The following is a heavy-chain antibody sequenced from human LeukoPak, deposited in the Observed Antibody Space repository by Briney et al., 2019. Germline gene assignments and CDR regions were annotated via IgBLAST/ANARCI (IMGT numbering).Heavy chain of an antibody. D-gene: IGHD3-3*01. J-gene: IGHJ5*02. CDR2: ISYDGSNK. CDR1: GFTFSSYG. CDR3: AKIPIRFLEEYWFDP. V-gene: IGHV3-30*18. Sequence: PGRSLRLSCAASGFTFSSYGMHWVRQAPGKGLEWVAVISYDGSNKYYADSVKGRFTISRDNSKNTLYLQMNSLRAEDTAVYYCAKIPIRFLEEYWFDPWGQGPLVTVSS.